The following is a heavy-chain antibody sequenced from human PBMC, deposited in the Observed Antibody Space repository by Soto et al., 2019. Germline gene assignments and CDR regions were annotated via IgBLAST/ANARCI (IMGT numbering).Heavy chain of an antibody. CDR2: IYYSGST. Sequence: SETLSLTCTVSGGSISSSSYYWGWIRQPPGKGLEWIGSIYYSGSTYYNPSLKSRVTISVDTSKNQFSLKLSSVTAADTAVYYCARVRMGYYDSSGYYYFDYWGQGTLVTVSS. J-gene: IGHJ4*02. D-gene: IGHD3-22*01. CDR3: ARVRMGYYDSSGYYYFDY. CDR1: GGSISSSSYY. V-gene: IGHV4-39*07.